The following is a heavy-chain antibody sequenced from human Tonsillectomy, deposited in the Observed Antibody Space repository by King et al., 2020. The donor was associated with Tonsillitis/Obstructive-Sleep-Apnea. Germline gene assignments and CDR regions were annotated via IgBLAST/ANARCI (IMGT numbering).Heavy chain of an antibody. CDR2: LYTGGST. J-gene: IGHJ4*02. Sequence: VQLVESGGGLVQPGGSLRLSCVASGFSVSSDFLNWVRPAPGKGLEWVSVLYTGGSTDYAESVKGRFTISRDNSKNTFFLQMNMLRAEDTAVYYCARQRYDDYVLDFWGQGTLVTVSS. CDR3: ARQRYDDYVLDF. D-gene: IGHD4-17*01. V-gene: IGHV3-66*04. CDR1: GFSVSSDF.